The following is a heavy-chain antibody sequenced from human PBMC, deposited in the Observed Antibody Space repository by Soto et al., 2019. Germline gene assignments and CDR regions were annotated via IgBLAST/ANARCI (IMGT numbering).Heavy chain of an antibody. J-gene: IGHJ6*02. D-gene: IGHD4-17*01. CDR1: GFTFSSYG. Sequence: GGSLRLSCAASGFTFSSYGMHWVRQAPGKGLEWVAVISYDGSNKYYADSVKGRFTISRDNSKNTLYLQMNSLRAEDTAVYYCARARDYESNCNGMDVWGQGTTVTVSS. CDR3: ARARDYESNCNGMDV. CDR2: ISYDGSNK. V-gene: IGHV3-30*03.